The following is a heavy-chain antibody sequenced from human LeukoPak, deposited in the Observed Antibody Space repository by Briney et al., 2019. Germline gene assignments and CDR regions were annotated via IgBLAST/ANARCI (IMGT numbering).Heavy chain of an antibody. CDR2: INPSGGST. J-gene: IGHJ4*02. V-gene: IGHV1-46*01. CDR3: ATVAGISPFDY. Sequence: ASVKVSCKASGYTFISYYMHWVRQAPGQGLEWMGIINPSGGSTSYAQKFQGRVTMTRDTSTSTVYMELSSLRSEDTAVYYCATVAGISPFDYWGQGTLVTVSS. D-gene: IGHD6-19*01. CDR1: GYTFISYY.